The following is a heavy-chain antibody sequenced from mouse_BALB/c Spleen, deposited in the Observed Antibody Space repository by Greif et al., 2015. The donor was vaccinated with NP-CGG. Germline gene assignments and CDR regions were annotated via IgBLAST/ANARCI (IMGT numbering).Heavy chain of an antibody. Sequence: QVQLKESGAELVRPGTSVKVSCKASGYAFTNYLIEWVKQRPGQGLEWIGVINPGSGGTNYNEKFKGKATLTADKSSSTAYMQLSSLTSDDSAVYFCARSRDYWGQGTTLTVSS. CDR1: GYAFTNYL. J-gene: IGHJ2*01. CDR2: INPGSGGT. CDR3: ARSRDY. V-gene: IGHV1-54*01.